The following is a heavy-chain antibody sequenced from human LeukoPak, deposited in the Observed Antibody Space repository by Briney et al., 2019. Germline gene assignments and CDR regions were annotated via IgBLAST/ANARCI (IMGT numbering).Heavy chain of an antibody. CDR2: IRYDGSNK. CDR1: GFTFSSYG. CDR3: AKEPNYDSSGYYYAFDY. Sequence: GGSLRHSCAASGFTFSSYGMHWVRQAPGKGLEWVAFIRYDGSNKYYADSVKGRFTISRDNSKNTLYLQMNSLRAEDTAVYYCAKEPNYDSSGYYYAFDYWGQGTLVTVSS. J-gene: IGHJ4*02. D-gene: IGHD3-22*01. V-gene: IGHV3-30*02.